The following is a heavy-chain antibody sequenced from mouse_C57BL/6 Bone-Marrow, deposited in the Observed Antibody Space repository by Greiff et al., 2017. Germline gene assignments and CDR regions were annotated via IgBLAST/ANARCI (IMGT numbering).Heavy chain of an antibody. CDR1: GFNIKDDY. CDR2: IDPENGDT. J-gene: IGHJ2*01. CDR3: TTAYYRNYYVDY. V-gene: IGHV14-4*01. D-gene: IGHD2-5*01. Sequence: EVQLQQSGAELVRPGASVKLSCTASGFNIKDDYMHWVKQRPEQGLEWIGWIDPENGDTEYASKFQGKATITADTSSNTAYLQLSSLTSEDTAVYYCTTAYYRNYYVDYWGQGTTLTVSS.